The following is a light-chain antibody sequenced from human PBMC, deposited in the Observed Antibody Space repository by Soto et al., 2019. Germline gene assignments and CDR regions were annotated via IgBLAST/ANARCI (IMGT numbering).Light chain of an antibody. CDR1: TSDVGGYDY. CDR2: DVS. V-gene: IGLV2-11*01. J-gene: IGLJ1*01. Sequence: SVLTQPRSVSGSPGQSVAISCTGTTSDVGGYDYVSWHQQHPGKAPELIIFDVSKRPSGVPDRLSGSKSGNTASLTISGLQAEDEADYFCCSYAGDFYVFGSGTKVTVL. CDR3: CSYAGDFYV.